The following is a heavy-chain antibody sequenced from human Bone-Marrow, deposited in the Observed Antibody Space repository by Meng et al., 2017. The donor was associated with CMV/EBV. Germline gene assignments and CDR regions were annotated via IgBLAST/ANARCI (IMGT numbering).Heavy chain of an antibody. CDR2: IIPILGIA. CDR3: AAADYGDYYYGMDV. Sequence: SVKVSCKASGGTFSSYAISWVRQAPGQGLEWVGGIIPILGIANYAQKFQGRVTITADKSTSTAYMELSSLRSEDTAVYYCAAADYGDYYYGMDVWGQGTTVTVSS. D-gene: IGHD4-17*01. CDR1: GGTFSSYA. V-gene: IGHV1-69*10. J-gene: IGHJ6*02.